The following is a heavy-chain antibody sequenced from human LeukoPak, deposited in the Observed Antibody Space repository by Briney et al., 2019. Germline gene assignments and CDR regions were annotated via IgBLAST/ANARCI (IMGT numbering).Heavy chain of an antibody. J-gene: IGHJ4*02. CDR3: ARNPPDY. CDR1: GFTFSSYG. CDR2: IWYDGSNK. Sequence: GRSLRLSCTTSGFTFSSYGLHWVRQAPGKGLEWVAVIWYDGSNKYYADSVKGRFTISRDNSKNTLYLQMNSLRAEDTAVYYCARNPPDYWGQGTLVTVSS. V-gene: IGHV3-33*01.